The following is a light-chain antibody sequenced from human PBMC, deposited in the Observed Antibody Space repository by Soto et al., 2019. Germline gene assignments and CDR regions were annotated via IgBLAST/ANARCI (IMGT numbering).Light chain of an antibody. CDR1: QSVTTTY. CDR3: QHYGSSPPMYT. V-gene: IGKV3-20*01. J-gene: IGKJ2*01. CDR2: GTS. Sequence: VLTQSPGTLSLSPWERATLSCRASQSVTTTYLGWYQQKPGQAPRLLVYGTSSRATGIPDRFSGSGSGTDFTLTISSLEPEDFAVYYCQHYGSSPPMYTFGQGTKLEIK.